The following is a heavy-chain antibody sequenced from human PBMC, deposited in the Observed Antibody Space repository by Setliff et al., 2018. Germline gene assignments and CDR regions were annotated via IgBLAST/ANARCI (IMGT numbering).Heavy chain of an antibody. Sequence: ASVKVSCKASGYTFTSYSMHWVRQAPGQSLEWMGWINAGNGNTKYSQKFQGRVTITRDTSASTAYMELSSLTSEDTAIYYCARGDVYSGSYYHFDYWGQGTLVTVSS. J-gene: IGHJ4*02. V-gene: IGHV1-3*01. D-gene: IGHD1-26*01. CDR1: GYTFTSYS. CDR3: ARGDVYSGSYYHFDY. CDR2: INAGNGNT.